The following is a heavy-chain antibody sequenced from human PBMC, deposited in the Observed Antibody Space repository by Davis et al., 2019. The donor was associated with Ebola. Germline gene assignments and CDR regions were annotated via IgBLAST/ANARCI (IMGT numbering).Heavy chain of an antibody. CDR3: ASGGGVDY. D-gene: IGHD3-10*01. CDR1: GGSISSSSYY. V-gene: IGHV4-39*01. Sequence: MPSETLSLTCTVSGGSISSSSYYWGWIRQPPGKGLEWIGSIYYSGSTSYNPSLKSRVTISVDTSKNQFSLKLSSVTAADTAVYYCASGGGVDYWGQGTLVTVSS. CDR2: IYYSGST. J-gene: IGHJ4*02.